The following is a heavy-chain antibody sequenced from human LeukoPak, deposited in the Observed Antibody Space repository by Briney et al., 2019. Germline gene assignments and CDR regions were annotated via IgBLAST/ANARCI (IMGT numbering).Heavy chain of an antibody. D-gene: IGHD4-17*01. CDR1: GYTLAYHY. J-gene: IGHJ4*02. CDR2: TNPHSGDT. V-gene: IGHV1-2*02. Sequence: ASVRVSCKAYGYTLAYHYIHFLRQSPGQGLEWIGWTNPHSGDTNLAQKFQGRVTMTRDTSINTAYIELNRMTSDDSDVYYCARVDMTTVTIDYWGQGTLVTVYS. CDR3: ARVDMTTVTIDY.